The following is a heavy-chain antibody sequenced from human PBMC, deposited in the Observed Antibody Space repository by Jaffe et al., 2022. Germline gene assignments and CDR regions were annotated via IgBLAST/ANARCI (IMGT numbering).Heavy chain of an antibody. J-gene: IGHJ4*02. CDR2: IYYSGST. CDR1: GGSISSYY. V-gene: IGHV4-59*01. D-gene: IGHD1-26*01. Sequence: QVQLQESGPGLVKPSETLSLTCTVSGGSISSYYWSWIRQPPGKGLEWIGYIYYSGSTNYNPSLKSRVTISVDTSKNQFSLKLSSVTAADTAVYYCARGIVGATFFDYWGQGTLVTVSS. CDR3: ARGIVGATFFDY.